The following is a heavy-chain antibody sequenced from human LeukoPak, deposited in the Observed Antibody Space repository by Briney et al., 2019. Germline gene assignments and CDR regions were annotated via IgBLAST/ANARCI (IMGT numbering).Heavy chain of an antibody. CDR3: AKEGVTTPYYYYYYMDV. CDR1: GFTFSSYG. Sequence: PGGSLRLSCAASGFTFSSYGMHWVRQAPGKGLEWVAVIWYDGSNKYYADSVKGRFTISRDNSKNTLYLQMNSLRAEDTAVYYCAKEGVTTPYYYYYYMDVWGKGTTVTVSS. CDR2: IWYDGSNK. J-gene: IGHJ6*03. V-gene: IGHV3-33*06. D-gene: IGHD4-17*01.